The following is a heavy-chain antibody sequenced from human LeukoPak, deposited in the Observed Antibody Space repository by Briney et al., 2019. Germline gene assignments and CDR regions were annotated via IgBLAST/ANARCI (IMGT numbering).Heavy chain of an antibody. Sequence: ASEKVSCKASGGTFSNYAFSWVRQAPGQGLEWMGWINPNTGGTNYAQKFQGRVTMTRDTSISTAYMELSRLRSDDTAAYYRARMGYSSGSDYWGQGTLVTVSS. V-gene: IGHV1-2*02. CDR1: GGTFSNYA. CDR3: ARMGYSSGSDY. J-gene: IGHJ4*02. D-gene: IGHD2-15*01. CDR2: INPNTGGT.